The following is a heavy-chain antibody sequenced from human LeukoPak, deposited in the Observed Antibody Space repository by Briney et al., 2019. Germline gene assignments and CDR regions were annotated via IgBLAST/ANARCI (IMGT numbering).Heavy chain of an antibody. J-gene: IGHJ3*02. V-gene: IGHV1-8*01. CDR2: MNLNTVNS. CDR3: ARGAIFGVADAFDI. Sequence: ASVRASCKASGYTFTSYDTNWVRQATGQGLEWMGWMNLNTVNSGYEQKFQGRVTMNRITSIGTAYMELSSLRSEDTAVYYCARGAIFGVADAFDIWGQGTMVTVSS. D-gene: IGHD3-3*01. CDR1: GYTFTSYD.